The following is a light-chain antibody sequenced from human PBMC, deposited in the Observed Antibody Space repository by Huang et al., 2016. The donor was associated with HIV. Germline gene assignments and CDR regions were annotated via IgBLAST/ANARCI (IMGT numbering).Light chain of an antibody. CDR2: AAA. CDR1: QDISSY. Sequence: DIQMTQSPSSLSASVGDRVTITCRASQDISSYVNWYQQKPGRAPKLLIYAAASWQSGVSSRFSSSVSGTDFTLTISSLQPEDFATYYCQQSYSTPWT. CDR3: QQSYSTPWT. V-gene: IGKV1-39*01. J-gene: IGKJ1*01.